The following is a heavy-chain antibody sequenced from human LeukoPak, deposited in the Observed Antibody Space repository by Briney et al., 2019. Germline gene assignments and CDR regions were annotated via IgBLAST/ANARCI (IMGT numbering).Heavy chain of an antibody. CDR1: GVSISSYY. D-gene: IGHD1-14*01. CDR3: ARETVPGNYFDY. CDR2: IYYSGST. V-gene: IGHV4-59*01. J-gene: IGHJ4*02. Sequence: SETLSLTCTVSGVSISSYYWSWIRQPPGKGLEWIGYIYYSGSTNYNPSLKSRVTISVDTSKNQFSLKLSSVTAADTAVYYCARETVPGNYFDYWGQGTLVTVSS.